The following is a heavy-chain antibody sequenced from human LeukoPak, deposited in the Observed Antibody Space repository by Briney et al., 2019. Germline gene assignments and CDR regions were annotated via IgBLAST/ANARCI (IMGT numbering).Heavy chain of an antibody. D-gene: IGHD4-17*01. J-gene: IGHJ3*02. Sequence: GASVKVSCKASGYTFIGFYMYWVRQAPGQGLECMGWINRNSGGTNYAQRFQGRVTMTRDTSINTAYMELSRLGSDDTAIYYCARRDYADAFDIWGQGTMVTVSS. CDR1: GYTFIGFY. CDR3: ARRDYADAFDI. V-gene: IGHV1-2*02. CDR2: INRNSGGT.